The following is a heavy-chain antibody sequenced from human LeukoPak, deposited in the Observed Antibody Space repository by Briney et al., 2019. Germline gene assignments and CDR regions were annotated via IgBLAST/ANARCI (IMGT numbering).Heavy chain of an antibody. V-gene: IGHV3-30*18. J-gene: IGHJ6*02. CDR2: ISYDGNSK. D-gene: IGHD3-10*01. CDR3: AKDRVFYYYYYGMDV. CDR1: GFTFSSYG. Sequence: GGSLRLSCAASGFTFSSYGMHWVRQAPGKGLEWVAVISYDGNSKDYADSVKGRFTISRDNSKNTLYLQMNSLRTDDTAVYYCAKDRVFYYYYYGMDVWGQGTTVTVSS.